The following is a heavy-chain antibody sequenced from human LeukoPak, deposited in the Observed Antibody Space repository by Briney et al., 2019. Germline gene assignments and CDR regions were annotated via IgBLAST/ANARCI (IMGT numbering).Heavy chain of an antibody. V-gene: IGHV4-39*01. CDR1: GGSISSSSYY. CDR3: ARNASDSGTSYFDY. J-gene: IGHJ4*02. D-gene: IGHD1-26*01. CDR2: IYYSGST. Sequence: SQTLSLTCTVSGGSISSSSYYSGWIRPPPGKGLEWIGSIYYSGSTSYNPSLKSRVTISVDTSKNQFSLKLGSVTAADTAVYYCARNASDSGTSYFDYWGQGTLVTVSS.